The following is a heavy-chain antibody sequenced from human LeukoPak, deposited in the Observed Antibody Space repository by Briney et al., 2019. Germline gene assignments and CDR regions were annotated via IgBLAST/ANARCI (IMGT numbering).Heavy chain of an antibody. CDR1: GFAFSSCA. D-gene: IGHD3-22*01. V-gene: IGHV3-23*01. CDR3: AKGSYYDSSGSFYFDY. Sequence: GGSLRLSCAASGFAFSSCAMSWVRQAPGKGLEWVSGISGSGDNTYYADSVKGRFTISRDNSKNTLYVQVNSLGTEDTAAYYCAKGSYYDSSGSFYFDYWGQGTLVTVSS. J-gene: IGHJ4*02. CDR2: ISGSGDNT.